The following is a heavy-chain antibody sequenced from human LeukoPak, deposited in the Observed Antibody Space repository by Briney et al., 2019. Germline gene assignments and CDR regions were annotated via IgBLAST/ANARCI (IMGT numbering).Heavy chain of an antibody. Sequence: GGSLRLSCAASGFTFSSYAMSWVRQAPGKGLEWVSDISGSGGSTYYADSVKGRFTISRDNSKNTLYLQMNSLRAEDTAVYYCAAYLQWLVYNFYDYWGQGTLVTVSS. D-gene: IGHD6-19*01. CDR3: AAYLQWLVYNFYDY. J-gene: IGHJ4*02. CDR1: GFTFSSYA. V-gene: IGHV3-23*01. CDR2: ISGSGGST.